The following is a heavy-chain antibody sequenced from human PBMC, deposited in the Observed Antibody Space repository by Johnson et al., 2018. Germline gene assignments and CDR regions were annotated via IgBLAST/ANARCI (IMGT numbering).Heavy chain of an antibody. CDR2: IYYSGST. CDR3: ARYYYGSGSYYNVRYMDV. D-gene: IGHD3-10*01. CDR1: GGSISSYY. Sequence: QVQLQESGPGLVKPSETLSLTCTVSGGSISSYYWSWIRQPPGKGLEWIGYIYYSGSTNYNPSLQSRVTISVDTSKNQFSLKLSSVTAADTAVYYCARYYYGSGSYYNVRYMDVWGKGTTVTVSS. V-gene: IGHV4-59*01. J-gene: IGHJ6*03.